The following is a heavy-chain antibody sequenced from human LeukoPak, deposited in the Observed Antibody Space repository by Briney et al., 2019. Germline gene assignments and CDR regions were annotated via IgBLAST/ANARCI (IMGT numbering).Heavy chain of an antibody. CDR2: IKRKGDDGTI. CDR3: TAGTGRSDFDY. V-gene: IGHV3-15*01. Sequence: GGSLRLSCAASGFTFSNAWMSWVRQAPGKGLEWVGRIKRKGDDGTIDYAAPVKGKLTISRDDSKSTLYLQMNSLKSEDTAVYYCTAGTGRSDFDYWGQGTLVTVSS. D-gene: IGHD3/OR15-3a*01. J-gene: IGHJ4*02. CDR1: GFTFSNAW.